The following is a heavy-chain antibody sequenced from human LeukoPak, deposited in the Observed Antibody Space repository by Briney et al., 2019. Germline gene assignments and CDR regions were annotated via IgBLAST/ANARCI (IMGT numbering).Heavy chain of an antibody. V-gene: IGHV1-69*06. CDR2: IIPIFGTA. J-gene: IGHJ4*02. CDR3: AKRYDYVWGSYRYTAPDGDY. CDR1: GGTFSSYA. Sequence: SVKVSCKASGGTFSSYAISWVRQAPGQGLEWMGGIIPIFGTANYAQKFQGRVTITADKSTSTAYMELSSLRAEDTAVYYCAKRYDYVWGSYRYTAPDGDYWGQGTLVTVSS. D-gene: IGHD3-16*02.